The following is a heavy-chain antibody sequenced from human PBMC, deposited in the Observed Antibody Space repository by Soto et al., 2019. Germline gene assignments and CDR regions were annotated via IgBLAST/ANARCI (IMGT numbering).Heavy chain of an antibody. J-gene: IGHJ5*02. D-gene: IGHD2-15*01. CDR1: GFTFSSYS. CDR2: ISSSSSYI. V-gene: IGHV3-21*01. Sequence: EVQLVESGGGLVKRGGSLRLSCAASGFTFSSYSMNWVRQAPGKGLEWVSSISSSSSYIYYADSVKGRFTISRDNAKNSLYLQMNSLRAEDTAVYYCARDVISGFDPWGQGTLVTVSS. CDR3: ARDVISGFDP.